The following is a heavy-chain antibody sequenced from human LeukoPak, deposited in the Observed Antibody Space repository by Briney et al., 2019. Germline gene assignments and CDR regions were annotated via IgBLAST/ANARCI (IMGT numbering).Heavy chain of an antibody. CDR1: GFTVSTNY. Sequence: GGSLRLSCAASGFTVSTNYVSWVRQAPGKGLEWVSVIYRGGGTAYADSVKDRFTISRDNSRNTVYLQMNSLRAEDTAVYYCARESVAGTFFDYWGQGTLVTVSS. CDR2: IYRGGGT. V-gene: IGHV3-66*01. CDR3: ARESVAGTFFDY. J-gene: IGHJ4*02. D-gene: IGHD6-19*01.